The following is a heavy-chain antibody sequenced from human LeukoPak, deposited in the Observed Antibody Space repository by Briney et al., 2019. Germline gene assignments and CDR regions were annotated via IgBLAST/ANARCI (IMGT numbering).Heavy chain of an antibody. Sequence: PSETLSLTCSVSGASVTSGYYYWNWIRQPPGKGLEWIGYIYYSGSTNYNPSLKSRVTISVDTSKTQFSLKLDSVTAADTAVYYCAGGGDSKKIHFWGQGTLVTVSS. CDR1: GASVTSGYYY. CDR2: IYYSGST. D-gene: IGHD3-10*01. CDR3: AGGGDSKKIHF. J-gene: IGHJ4*02. V-gene: IGHV4-61*01.